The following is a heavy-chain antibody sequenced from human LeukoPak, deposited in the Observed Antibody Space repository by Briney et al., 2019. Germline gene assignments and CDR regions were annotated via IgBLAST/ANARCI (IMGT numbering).Heavy chain of an antibody. J-gene: IGHJ4*02. CDR3: ASADY. V-gene: IGHV3-23*01. Sequence: GGSLRLSCAASGFTFSNYAMTWVRQAPGKGLEWVSGISGSGSSTYYADSVKGRFTLSRDYPKNTLYLQMNSLRAEDTAVYYCASADYWGQGTLVTVSS. CDR2: ISGSGSST. CDR1: GFTFSNYA.